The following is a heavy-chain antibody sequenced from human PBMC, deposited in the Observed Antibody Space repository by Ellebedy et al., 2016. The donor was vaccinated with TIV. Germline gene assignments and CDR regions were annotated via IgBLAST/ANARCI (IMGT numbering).Heavy chain of an antibody. D-gene: IGHD2-2*01. V-gene: IGHV1-2*02. Sequence: ASVKVSXKASRYTFTGYYMHWVRQAPGQGLEWMGWINPNSGGTNYAQKFQGRVTMTRDTSISTAYMELSSLRSEDTAVYYCASAGYCSSTSCYWTGWSRYYYYYMDVWGKGTTVTVSS. J-gene: IGHJ6*03. CDR1: RYTFTGYY. CDR3: ASAGYCSSTSCYWTGWSRYYYYYMDV. CDR2: INPNSGGT.